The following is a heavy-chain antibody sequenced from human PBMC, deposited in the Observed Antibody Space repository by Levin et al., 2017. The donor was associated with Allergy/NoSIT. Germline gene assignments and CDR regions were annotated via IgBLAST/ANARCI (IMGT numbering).Heavy chain of an antibody. CDR1: GYTFTYRY. CDR3: ACLRFLEGAFDI. J-gene: IGHJ3*02. CDR2: ITPFNGNT. V-gene: IGHV1-45*02. D-gene: IGHD5-12*01. Sequence: SVKVSCKASGYTFTYRYLHWVRQAPGQALEWMGWITPFNGNTNYAQKFQDRVTITRDRSMSTAYMELSSLRSEDTAMYYCACLRFLEGAFDIWGQGTMVTVSS.